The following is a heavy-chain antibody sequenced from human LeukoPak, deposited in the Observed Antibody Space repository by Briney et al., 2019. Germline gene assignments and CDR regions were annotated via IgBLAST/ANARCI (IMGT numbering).Heavy chain of an antibody. D-gene: IGHD6-6*01. J-gene: IGHJ3*02. Sequence: SETLSLTCTVSGGSISSSSYYWGWIRQPPGKGLEWIGSIYYSGSTYYNPSLKSRVTISVDTSKNQFSLKLSSVTATDTAVYYCARPGIADRFPFDAFDIWGQGTMVTVSS. CDR2: IYYSGST. CDR1: GGSISSSSYY. V-gene: IGHV4-39*01. CDR3: ARPGIADRFPFDAFDI.